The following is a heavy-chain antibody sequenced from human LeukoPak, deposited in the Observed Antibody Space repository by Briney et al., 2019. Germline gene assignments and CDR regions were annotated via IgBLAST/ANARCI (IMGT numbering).Heavy chain of an antibody. V-gene: IGHV1-69*02. D-gene: IGHD2-2*01. CDR3: ARHVVVPAANQGGNWFDP. CDR1: GGTFSSYT. Sequence: SVKVSCKASGGTFSSYTISWVRQAPGQGLEWMGGIIPILGIANYAQRFQGRVTITADKSTSTAYMELSSLRSEDTAVYYCARHVVVPAANQGGNWFDPWGQGTLVTVSS. CDR2: IIPILGIA. J-gene: IGHJ5*02.